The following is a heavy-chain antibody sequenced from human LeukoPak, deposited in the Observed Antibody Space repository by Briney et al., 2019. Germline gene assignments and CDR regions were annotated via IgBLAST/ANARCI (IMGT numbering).Heavy chain of an antibody. CDR2: TFYRSRWYN. CDR3: ARDLYYSDRNGCLNGFDL. D-gene: IGHD3-22*01. CDR1: GDSVSNYNA. Sequence: PSQTLSLTCAISGDSVSNYNAWNWVRQSPSRGLEWLGRTFYRSRWYNTYAVSVKSRIVINADASKNLFSLQLNSVTPEDTAVYYCARDLYYSDRNGCLNGFDLWGQGTVVIVSS. J-gene: IGHJ3*01. V-gene: IGHV6-1*01.